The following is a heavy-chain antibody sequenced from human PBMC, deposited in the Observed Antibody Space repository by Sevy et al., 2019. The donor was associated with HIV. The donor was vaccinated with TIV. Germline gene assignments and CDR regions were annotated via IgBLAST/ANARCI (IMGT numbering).Heavy chain of an antibody. CDR1: GGSIISSTYY. V-gene: IGHV4-39*01. CDR3: ARHPANSNEFEY. CDR2: IHHTGKT. J-gene: IGHJ4*02. D-gene: IGHD2-21*01. Sequence: SETLSLTCTVSGGSIISSTYYWDWIRQPPGKGLEWIGNIHHTGKTYYIPSLRSRVTMSVGTSMNQFSLNLNSVSAADPAVYYCARHPANSNEFEYWGRGPLVTVSS.